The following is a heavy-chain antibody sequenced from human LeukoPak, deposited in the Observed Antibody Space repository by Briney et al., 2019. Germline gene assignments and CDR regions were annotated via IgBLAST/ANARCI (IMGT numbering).Heavy chain of an antibody. CDR1: GFTFDDYA. V-gene: IGHV3-9*01. J-gene: IGHJ3*02. CDR2: ISWNSGSI. CDR3: AKESGSYYSSPYAFDI. D-gene: IGHD1-26*01. Sequence: PGGSLRLSCAASGFTFDDYAMHWVRQAPGKGLEWVSGISWNSGSIGYADSVKGRFTISRDNAKNSLYLQMNSLRAEDTALYYCAKESGSYYSSPYAFDIWGQGTMVTVSS.